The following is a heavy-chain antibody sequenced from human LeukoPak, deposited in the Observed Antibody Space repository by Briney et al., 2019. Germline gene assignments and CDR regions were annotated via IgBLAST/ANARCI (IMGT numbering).Heavy chain of an antibody. J-gene: IGHJ5*02. CDR3: ARGPERSSWPYNWFDP. CDR2: IYTSGST. CDR1: GGSISSGSYY. V-gene: IGHV4-61*02. Sequence: SQTLSLTCTVSGGSISSGSYYWSWIRQPAGKGLEWIGRIYTSGSTNYNPSLKSRVTISVDTSKNQFSLKLSSVTAADTAVYYCARGPERSSWPYNWFDPWGQGTLVTVSS. D-gene: IGHD6-13*01.